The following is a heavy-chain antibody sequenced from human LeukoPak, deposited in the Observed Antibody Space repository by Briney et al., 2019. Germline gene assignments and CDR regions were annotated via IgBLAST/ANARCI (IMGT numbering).Heavy chain of an antibody. CDR1: GYTFTSYG. Sequence: GASVKVSCKASGYTFTSYGISWVRQAPGQGLEWMGWISAYNGNTNYAQKLQGRVTMTTDTSTSTAYMELSSLRSEDTAVYYCASSDNSFNWFDPWGQGTLVTVSS. D-gene: IGHD1-1*01. V-gene: IGHV1-18*01. CDR3: ASSDNSFNWFDP. CDR2: ISAYNGNT. J-gene: IGHJ5*02.